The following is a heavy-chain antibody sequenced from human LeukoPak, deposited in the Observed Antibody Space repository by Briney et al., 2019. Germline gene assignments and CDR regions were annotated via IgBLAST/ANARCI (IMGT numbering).Heavy chain of an antibody. D-gene: IGHD3-10*01. Sequence: GGSLRLSCAASGFTLSTYAMGWVRQAPGRGLEWVSSISVSGGTTYYADSVKGRFTISRDNSKNTLYLQMNSLRAEDTAVYYCAKAYYYGSGSPLDYWGQGTLVTVSS. CDR1: GFTLSTYA. J-gene: IGHJ4*02. V-gene: IGHV3-23*01. CDR2: ISVSGGTT. CDR3: AKAYYYGSGSPLDY.